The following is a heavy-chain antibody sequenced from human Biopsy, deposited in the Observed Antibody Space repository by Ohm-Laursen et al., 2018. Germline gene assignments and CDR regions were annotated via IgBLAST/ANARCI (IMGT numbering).Heavy chain of an antibody. Sequence: SETLSLTCIVSGGSISGSSWSWIRQAPGRGLEWVGYISYSGSTSNNPSLKSRITISVDTSKNQISLKVTSVTAADTAAYYCAKHGSGWTGDDALHIWGQGTMVTVSS. CDR2: ISYSGST. D-gene: IGHD6-19*01. V-gene: IGHV4-59*08. CDR3: AKHGSGWTGDDALHI. CDR1: GGSISGSS. J-gene: IGHJ3*02.